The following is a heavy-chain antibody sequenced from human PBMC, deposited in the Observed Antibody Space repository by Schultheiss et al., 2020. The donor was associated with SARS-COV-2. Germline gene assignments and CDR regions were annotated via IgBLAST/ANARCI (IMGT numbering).Heavy chain of an antibody. CDR3: ARVYSSGWYPHYYGMDV. CDR2: ISAYNGNT. J-gene: IGHJ6*02. CDR1: GFTFSSYG. V-gene: IGHV1-18*01. Sequence: GGSLRLSCAASGFTFSSYGISWVRQAPGQGLEWMGWISAYNGNTKYSQKFQGRVTMTRNTSISTAYMELSSLRSEDTAVYYCARVYSSGWYPHYYGMDVWGQGTTVTVSS. D-gene: IGHD6-19*01.